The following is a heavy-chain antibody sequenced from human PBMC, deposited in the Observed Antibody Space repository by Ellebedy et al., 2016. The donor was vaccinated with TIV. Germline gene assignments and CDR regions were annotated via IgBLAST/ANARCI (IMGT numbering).Heavy chain of an antibody. D-gene: IGHD3-22*01. CDR3: ARAYYYDSIAYYFDS. CDR1: GYSFTAYF. CDR2: INPNSGDT. V-gene: IGHV1-2*06. Sequence: ASVKVSCKSSGYSFTAYFLHWVRQAPGQGLEWMGRINPNSGDTTYAQKFLGRVTLTRDTSISTAYMGLSRLRSDDTAIYYCARAYYYDSIAYYFDSWGQGTLVTVSS. J-gene: IGHJ4*02.